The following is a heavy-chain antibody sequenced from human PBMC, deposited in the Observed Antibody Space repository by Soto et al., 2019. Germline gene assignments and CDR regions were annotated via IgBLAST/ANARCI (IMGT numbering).Heavy chain of an antibody. CDR1: GFNFNTYF. V-gene: IGHV3-30*13. CDR3: AREGEHGSTCDLAY. D-gene: IGHD1-26*01. Sequence: QVQLVQSGGGVVQPGRSLRLSCAASGFNFNTYFMHWVRQAPGKGLEWVAMIFPNGRDKEYADSVKGRFTTSRANSNNRMYVQMASLRPEDTAVYCCAREGEHGSTCDLAYWGQGAVVTVSS. CDR2: IFPNGRDK. J-gene: IGHJ4*02.